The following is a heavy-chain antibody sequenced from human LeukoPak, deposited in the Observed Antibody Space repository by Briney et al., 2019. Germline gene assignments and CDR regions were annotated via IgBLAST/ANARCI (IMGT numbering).Heavy chain of an antibody. Sequence: SETLSLTCAVYGGSFSGYYWSWIRQPPGKGLEWTGEINHSGSTNYNPSLKSRVTISVDTSKNQFSLKLSSVTAADTAVYYCARSYGGNSYDAFDIWGQGTMVTVSS. D-gene: IGHD4-23*01. CDR2: INHSGST. CDR3: ARSYGGNSYDAFDI. CDR1: GGSFSGYY. J-gene: IGHJ3*02. V-gene: IGHV4-34*01.